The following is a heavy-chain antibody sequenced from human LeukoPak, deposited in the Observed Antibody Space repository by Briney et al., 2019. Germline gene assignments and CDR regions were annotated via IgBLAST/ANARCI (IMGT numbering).Heavy chain of an antibody. D-gene: IGHD3-22*01. CDR2: IYTSGST. CDR3: ASSSGYYYFGAFDI. V-gene: IGHV4-4*07. J-gene: IGHJ3*02. CDR1: GGSISSYY. Sequence: SSETLSLTCTVSGGSISSYYWSWIRQPAGKGLEWIGRIYTSGSTNYNPSLKSRVTMSVDASKNQFSLKLSSVTAADTAVYYCASSSGYYYFGAFDIWGQGTMVTVSS.